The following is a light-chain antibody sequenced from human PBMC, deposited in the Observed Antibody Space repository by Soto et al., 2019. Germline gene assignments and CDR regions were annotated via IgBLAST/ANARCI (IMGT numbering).Light chain of an antibody. Sequence: ETVLTQAPDTLYFSPGERATLSCRASQSVDNNHVAWYQERRGLPPRLLIYGASNRATGISDRFSGSGSGADSTLTISGLEPEDFAVYFCQQYGNSPPGTFGQGTR. CDR2: GAS. V-gene: IGKV3-20*01. J-gene: IGKJ5*01. CDR1: QSVDNNH. CDR3: QQYGNSPPGT.